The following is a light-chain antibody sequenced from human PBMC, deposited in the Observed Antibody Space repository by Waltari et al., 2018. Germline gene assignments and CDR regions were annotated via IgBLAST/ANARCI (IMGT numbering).Light chain of an antibody. CDR1: SRNVGDHHF. J-gene: IGLJ3*02. CDR2: DIT. Sequence: QSALTQPRPVSGSPGQSVTLPCTGLSRNVGDHHFVSWYQHHPGKAPKLSIHDITQRPSGVPARFSGSKSGNTASLTISGLQAEDEADYYCCSYVGSHTNWVFGGGTKLTVL. V-gene: IGLV2-11*01. CDR3: CSYVGSHTNWV.